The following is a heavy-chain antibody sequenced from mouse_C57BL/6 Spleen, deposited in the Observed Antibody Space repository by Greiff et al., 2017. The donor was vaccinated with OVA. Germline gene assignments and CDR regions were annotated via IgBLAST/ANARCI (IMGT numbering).Heavy chain of an antibody. Sequence: QVQLKESGAELVRPGASVKLSCKASGYTFTDYYINWVKQRPGQGLEWIARIYPGSGNTYYNEKFKGKATLTAEKSSSTAYMQLSSLTSEDSAVYFCARGDYYGSSYVGFAYWGQGTLVTVSA. V-gene: IGHV1-76*01. CDR1: GYTFTDYY. J-gene: IGHJ3*01. CDR2: IYPGSGNT. D-gene: IGHD1-1*01. CDR3: ARGDYYGSSYVGFAY.